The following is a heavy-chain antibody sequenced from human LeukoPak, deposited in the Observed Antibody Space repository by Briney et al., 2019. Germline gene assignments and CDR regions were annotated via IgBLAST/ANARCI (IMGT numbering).Heavy chain of an antibody. J-gene: IGHJ5*02. CDR1: GYTFTSYA. CDR3: ARVRYYYGSGSYYPGGAFDP. Sequence: ASVKVSCKASGYTFTSYAMHWVRQAPGQRLERMGWINAGNGNTKYSQKFQGRVTITRDTSASTAYMELSSLRSEDTAVYYCARVRYYYGSGSYYPGGAFDPWGQGTLVTVSS. V-gene: IGHV1-3*01. D-gene: IGHD3-10*01. CDR2: INAGNGNT.